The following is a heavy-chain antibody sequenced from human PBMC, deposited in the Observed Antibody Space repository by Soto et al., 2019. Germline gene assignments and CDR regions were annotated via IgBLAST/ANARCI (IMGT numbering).Heavy chain of an antibody. D-gene: IGHD2-2*01. V-gene: IGHV4-31*03. CDR1: GGSISSGGYY. Sequence: SVTLSLTCTVAGGSISSGGYYWSWIRQHPGKGLEWIGYIYYSGSTYYNPSLKSRVTISVDTSKNQISLKLSSVTAADTAVYYCAREDIVVVPAATDYYYYSYMDVWGKGTTVTVSS. CDR3: AREDIVVVPAATDYYYYSYMDV. J-gene: IGHJ6*03. CDR2: IYYSGST.